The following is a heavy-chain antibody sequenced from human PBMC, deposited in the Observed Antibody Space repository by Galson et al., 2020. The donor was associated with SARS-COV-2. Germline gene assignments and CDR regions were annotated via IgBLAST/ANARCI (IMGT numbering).Heavy chain of an antibody. J-gene: IGHJ4*02. CDR1: GSPFSSHC. Sequence: LKIYCAHSGSPFSSHCMISVPTAPGKGLECVDNIKQAGSEQYYVDSVKGRFTISRDNAKNSLYLQINSLRAEDTVVYYCAREGRSSSWSLDYWGQGTLVTVSS. D-gene: IGHD6-13*01. CDR3: AREGRSSSWSLDY. CDR2: IKQAGSEQ. V-gene: IGHV3-7*05.